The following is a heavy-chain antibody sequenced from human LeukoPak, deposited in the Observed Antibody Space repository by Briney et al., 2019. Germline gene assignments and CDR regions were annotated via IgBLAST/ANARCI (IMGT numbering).Heavy chain of an antibody. D-gene: IGHD6-13*01. CDR1: GFTFDDYA. CDR2: ISWNSGSI. Sequence: GRSLRLSCAASGFTFDDYAMHWVRQAPGKGLEWVSGISWNSGSIGYADSVKGRFTISRDNAKNSLYLQMNSPRAEDTALYYCAAAGDYWGQGTLVTVSS. CDR3: AAAGDY. J-gene: IGHJ4*02. V-gene: IGHV3-9*01.